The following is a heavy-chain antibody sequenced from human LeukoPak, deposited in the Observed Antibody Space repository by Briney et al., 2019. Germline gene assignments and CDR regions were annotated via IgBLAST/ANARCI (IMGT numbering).Heavy chain of an antibody. V-gene: IGHV4-31*03. CDR1: GGSISSGGYY. D-gene: IGHD1-26*01. Sequence: SETLSLTCTISGGSISSGGYYWSWIRQHPGKGLEWIGYIYYSGSTYYNPSLKSRVTISVDTSKNQFSLKLSSVTAADTAVYYCARDSGNNWFDPWGQGTLVTVSS. CDR3: ARDSGNNWFDP. CDR2: IYYSGST. J-gene: IGHJ5*02.